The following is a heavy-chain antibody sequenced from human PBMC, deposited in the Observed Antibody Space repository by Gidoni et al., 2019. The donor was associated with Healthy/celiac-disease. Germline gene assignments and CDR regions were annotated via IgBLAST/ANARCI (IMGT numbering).Heavy chain of an antibody. D-gene: IGHD3-10*01. Sequence: QVQLVQSGAEVKKPGASVKVSCKASGYTFTSYGISWVRQAPGQGLEWMGWISAYNGNTNYAQKLQGRVTMTTDTSTSTAYMELRSLRSDDTAVYYCARDEDGTMVRGVISDAFDIWGQGTMVTVSS. J-gene: IGHJ3*02. V-gene: IGHV1-18*01. CDR3: ARDEDGTMVRGVISDAFDI. CDR2: ISAYNGNT. CDR1: GYTFTSYG.